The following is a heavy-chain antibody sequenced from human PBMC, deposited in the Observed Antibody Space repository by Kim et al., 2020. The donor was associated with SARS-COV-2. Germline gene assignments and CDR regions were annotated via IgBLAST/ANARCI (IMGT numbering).Heavy chain of an antibody. Sequence: GESLKISCKASGYSFTNYWISWVRQMPGEGLEWMGSIDPSDSHPSYSPSFQGHVTISVDKSTNTAYLQWSSLRASDTAMYYCARHWFGEFLSQYNWFDPWGQGTLVTVSS. J-gene: IGHJ5*02. CDR1: GYSFTNYW. V-gene: IGHV5-10-1*01. D-gene: IGHD3-10*01. CDR3: ARHWFGEFLSQYNWFDP. CDR2: IDPSDSHP.